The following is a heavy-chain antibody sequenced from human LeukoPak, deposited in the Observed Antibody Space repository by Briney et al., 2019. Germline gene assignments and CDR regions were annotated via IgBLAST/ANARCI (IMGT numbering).Heavy chain of an antibody. V-gene: IGHV4-38-2*01. CDR3: ARHMTTDMLDAFDI. CDR1: GYSISSGYY. J-gene: IGHJ3*02. CDR2: IFHIGST. D-gene: IGHD3-10*02. Sequence: LSETLSLTCAVSGYSISSGYYWAWIRQFPEKGLEWIGSIFHIGSTYDNPSLKSRVSTSVDASKNHFSLTLTSVTAADTAVYHCARHMTTDMLDAFDIWGQGTMVIISS.